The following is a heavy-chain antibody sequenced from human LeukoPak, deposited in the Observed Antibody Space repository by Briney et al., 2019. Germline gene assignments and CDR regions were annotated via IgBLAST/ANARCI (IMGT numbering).Heavy chain of an antibody. CDR3: TRSLGVVIHGGMDV. Sequence: SETLSLTCTVSGGSISSYYWSWIRQPPGEGLEWIGYIYYSGRTKYNPSLKSRVTISLDTSKNQFSLKLSSVTAADTAVYYCTRSLGVVIHGGMDVWGQGTTVTVSS. CDR2: IYYSGRT. J-gene: IGHJ6*02. CDR1: GGSISSYY. D-gene: IGHD3-3*01. V-gene: IGHV4-59*01.